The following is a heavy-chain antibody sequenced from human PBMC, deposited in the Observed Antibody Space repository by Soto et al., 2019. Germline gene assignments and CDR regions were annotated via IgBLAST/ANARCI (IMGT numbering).Heavy chain of an antibody. CDR1: GDSISSSY. CDR3: ARLYPFYDLLTGSQLYAFDI. CDR2: IYYSGST. V-gene: IGHV4-59*01. Sequence: QVHLQESGPGLVKPSETLSLTCTVSGDSISSSYWNWIRQAPGKGLEWIGYIYYSGSTNVSPSLKSRVTISIDTSKEQFSLKLSSVTAADTAVYYCARLYPFYDLLTGSQLYAFDIWGQGTMVTVSS. D-gene: IGHD3-9*01. J-gene: IGHJ3*02.